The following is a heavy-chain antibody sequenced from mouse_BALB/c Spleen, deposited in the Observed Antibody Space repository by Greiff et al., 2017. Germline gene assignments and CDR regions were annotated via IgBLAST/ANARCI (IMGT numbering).Heavy chain of an antibody. V-gene: IGHV1-69*01. CDR3: ARKEGQLGLGDAMDD. CDR1: GYTFTDYW. J-gene: IGHJ4*01. Sequence: QVQLQQPGAELVMPGASVKMSCKASGYTFTDYWMHWVKQRPGQGLEWIGAIDTSDSYTSYNQKFKGKATLTVDESSSTAYMQLSSLTSEDSAVYYCARKEGQLGLGDAMDDWGQGTSVTVSS. D-gene: IGHD3-2*01. CDR2: IDTSDSYT.